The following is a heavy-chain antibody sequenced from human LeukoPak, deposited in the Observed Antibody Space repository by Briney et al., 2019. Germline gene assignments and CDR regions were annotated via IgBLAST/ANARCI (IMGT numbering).Heavy chain of an antibody. J-gene: IGHJ6*03. CDR2: ISPSGGST. V-gene: IGHV1-46*01. CDR3: ARSVLTEPHYYYYMDV. Sequence: ASVKVSCKAFGYTFTSNYMHWVRQAPGQGPEWMGVISPSGGSTTYAQKFQGRVTLTRDMSTSTDYLELSSLRSEDTAVYYCARSVLTEPHYYYYMDVWGKGTTVTISS. CDR1: GYTFTSNY. D-gene: IGHD3-9*01.